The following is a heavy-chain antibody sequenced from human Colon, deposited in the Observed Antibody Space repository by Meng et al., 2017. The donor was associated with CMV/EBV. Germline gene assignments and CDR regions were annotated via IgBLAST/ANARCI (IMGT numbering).Heavy chain of an antibody. CDR3: ASSFHGSGSPDH. CDR2: ISYDGSHA. D-gene: IGHD3-10*01. CDR1: GFDFFNSA. V-gene: IGHV3-30-3*01. J-gene: IGHJ5*02. Sequence: QVPLVGFGGGVVQPGRSRRLSCAASGFDFFNSAMHWVRQVPGKGLEWVTIISYDGSHALYADSVKGRFTISRDNSKNTLYLQMNSLRPEDTAVYYCASSFHGSGSPDHWGQGTLVTVSS.